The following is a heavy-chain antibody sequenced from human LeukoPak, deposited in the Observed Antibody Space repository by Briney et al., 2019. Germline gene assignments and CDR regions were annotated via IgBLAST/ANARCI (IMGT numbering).Heavy chain of an antibody. D-gene: IGHD3-22*01. V-gene: IGHV4-39*07. Sequence: SETLSLTCNVSGDSISRNSYYWGWIRQPPGKGLEWIGEINHSGSTNYNPSLKSRVTISVDTSKNQFSLKLSSVTAADTAVYYCATSPKYYYDSSGYLGSWGQGTLVTVSS. CDR1: GDSISRNSYY. J-gene: IGHJ4*02. CDR3: ATSPKYYYDSSGYLGS. CDR2: INHSGST.